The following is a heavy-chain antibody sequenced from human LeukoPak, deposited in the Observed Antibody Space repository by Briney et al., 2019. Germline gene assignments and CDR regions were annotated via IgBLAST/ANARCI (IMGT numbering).Heavy chain of an antibody. CDR3: AKGNGYSYGRYYFDY. J-gene: IGHJ4*02. D-gene: IGHD5-18*01. CDR2: ITASGGNT. CDR1: GFTFSSYA. V-gene: IGHV3-23*01. Sequence: GGSLRLSCAASGFTFSSYAMSWVRQPPGKGLEWVSAITASGGNTYYADSVKGRFTISRDNSKNTLYLQVNSLRAEDTAVYYCAKGNGYSYGRYYFDYWGQGTLVTVSS.